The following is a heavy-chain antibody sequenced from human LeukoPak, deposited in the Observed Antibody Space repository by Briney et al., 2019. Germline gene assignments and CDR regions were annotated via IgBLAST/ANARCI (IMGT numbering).Heavy chain of an antibody. CDR2: ISYDGSNK. CDR1: GFTFSSYA. CDR3: ATSGYSSSMGNY. J-gene: IGHJ4*02. D-gene: IGHD6-13*01. V-gene: IGHV3-30-3*01. Sequence: GGSLRLSCAASGFTFSSYAMHWVRQAPGKGLEWVAVISYDGSNKYYADSVKGRFTISRDNSKNTLYLQMNSLRAEDTAVYYCATSGYSSSMGNYWGQGTLVTASS.